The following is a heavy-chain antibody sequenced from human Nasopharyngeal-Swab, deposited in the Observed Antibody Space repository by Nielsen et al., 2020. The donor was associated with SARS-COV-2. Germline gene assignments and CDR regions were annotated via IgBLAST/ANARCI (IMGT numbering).Heavy chain of an antibody. D-gene: IGHD4-11*01. CDR2: IFSNDEK. Sequence: WIRQPPGKALEWLLHIFSNDEKSYNTSLKRRLTISKDTSQSQVVLTMTNLDPVDTATYYCARIRAGTVTTYYYYMDVWGKGTTVTVSS. V-gene: IGHV2-26*02. CDR3: ARIRAGTVTTYYYYMDV. J-gene: IGHJ6*03.